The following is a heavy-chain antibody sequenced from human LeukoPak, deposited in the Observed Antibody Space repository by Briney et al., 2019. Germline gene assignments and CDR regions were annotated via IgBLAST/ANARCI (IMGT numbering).Heavy chain of an antibody. CDR2: ISYDGSSK. V-gene: IGHV3-30-3*01. CDR3: ARDLEYSSSWYGWFDP. D-gene: IGHD6-13*01. J-gene: IGHJ5*02. Sequence: PGGSLRLSCAASGFTFSSYAMHWVRQAPGKGLEWVAVISYDGSSKYYADSVKGRFTISRDNSKNTLYLQKNSLRAEDTAVYYCARDLEYSSSWYGWFDPWGQGTLVTVSS. CDR1: GFTFSSYA.